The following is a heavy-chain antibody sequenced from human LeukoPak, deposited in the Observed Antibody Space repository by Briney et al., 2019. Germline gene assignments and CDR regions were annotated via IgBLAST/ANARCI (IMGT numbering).Heavy chain of an antibody. CDR2: IYHSGST. V-gene: IGHV4-30-2*01. D-gene: IGHD6-19*01. CDR1: GFTFDDYA. CDR3: ARGPLAVGHSYYFDY. J-gene: IGHJ4*02. Sequence: LRLSCAASGFTFDDYAMHWVRQAPGKGLEWIGYIYHSGSTYYNPSLKSRVTISVDRSKNQFSLKLSSVTAADTAVYYCARGPLAVGHSYYFDYWGQGTLVTVSS.